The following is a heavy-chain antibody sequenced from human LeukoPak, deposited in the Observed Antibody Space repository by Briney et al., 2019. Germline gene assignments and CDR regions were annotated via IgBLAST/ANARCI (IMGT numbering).Heavy chain of an antibody. V-gene: IGHV1-2*02. J-gene: IGHJ4*02. CDR2: IDPNSGVT. CDR1: GYTFTVYS. D-gene: IGHD5-24*01. CDR3: AVSIQAPAIPAFDY. Sequence: ASVKVSCKPSGYTFTVYSIHWMRPAPGQGREWVGRIDPNSGVTNYAQNFQGRVTMTTDTPITTAYMDLSWLTSDNTAVYYCAVSIQAPAIPAFDYWGQGTPVTVSS.